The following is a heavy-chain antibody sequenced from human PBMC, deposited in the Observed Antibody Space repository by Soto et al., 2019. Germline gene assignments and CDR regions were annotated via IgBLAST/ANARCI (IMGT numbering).Heavy chain of an antibody. V-gene: IGHV3-23*01. CDR3: AKEVLSTFDY. CDR1: GFTFSSYA. D-gene: IGHD3-16*01. Sequence: EVQLLESGGGLVQPGGSLRLSCAASGFTFSSYAMSWVRQAPGKGLEWVSAISGSGGSTYDADSVKGRFPIPRDNSKNTLDLQMNSRRAEDTDVYYCAKEVLSTFDYWGQGTMVTVSS. CDR2: ISGSGGST. J-gene: IGHJ4*02.